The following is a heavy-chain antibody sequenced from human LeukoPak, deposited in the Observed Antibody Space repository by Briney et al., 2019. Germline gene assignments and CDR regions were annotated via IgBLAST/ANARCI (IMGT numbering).Heavy chain of an antibody. J-gene: IGHJ3*01. Sequence: PGGSLRLSCAASGFTFSDYYMSWIRQAPGKGLEWVSYISSSGSTIYYADSVKGRFTISRDNAKNSLYLQMNSLRAEDTAVYYCAKPEYYYDSSGYFWGQGTMVTVSS. CDR1: GFTFSDYY. CDR2: ISSSGSTI. D-gene: IGHD3-22*01. CDR3: AKPEYYYDSSGYF. V-gene: IGHV3-11*01.